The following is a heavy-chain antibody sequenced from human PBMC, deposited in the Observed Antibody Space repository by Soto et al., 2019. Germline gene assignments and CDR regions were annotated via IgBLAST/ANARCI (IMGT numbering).Heavy chain of an antibody. J-gene: IGHJ4*02. CDR3: ARLPHGGEAGTEGFDY. CDR2: INAGNGNT. V-gene: IGHV1-3*05. CDR1: GYTFTSYA. D-gene: IGHD6-19*01. Sequence: QVQLVQSGAEEKKPGASVKVSCKASGYTFTSYAMHWVRQAPGQRLEWMGWINAGNGNTKYSQKFQGRVTITRDTSASTAYMELSSLRSEDTAVYYCARLPHGGEAGTEGFDYWGQGTLVTVSS.